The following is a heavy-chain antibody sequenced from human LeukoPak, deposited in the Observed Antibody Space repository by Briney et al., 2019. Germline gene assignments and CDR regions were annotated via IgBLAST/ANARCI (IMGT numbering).Heavy chain of an antibody. J-gene: IGHJ5*02. CDR3: VRRNYVSGRIDL. V-gene: IGHV4-39*01. Sequence: PSETLSLTCTVSGGSISISDYLWAWVRQPPGKGLEWIGDFYYNGVTSYSPSLKSRVTISVDTSKNQFSLNLTSVTAADTAVYYCVRRNYVSGRIDLWGQGTLVTVSS. D-gene: IGHD3-16*01. CDR2: FYYNGVT. CDR1: GGSISISDYL.